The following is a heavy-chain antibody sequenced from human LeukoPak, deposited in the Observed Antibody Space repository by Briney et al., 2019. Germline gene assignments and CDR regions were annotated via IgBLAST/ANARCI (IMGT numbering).Heavy chain of an antibody. J-gene: IGHJ4*02. Sequence: PGGSLRLSCAASGFTFSSYSMNWVRQAPGKGLEWVSSICSTSRCIFYADSVKGRFTISRDNAKSSLYLQMNDLRAEDTAVYYCVRHGDTDSCLENWGQGTLVTVSS. CDR1: GFTFSSYS. D-gene: IGHD2-2*01. V-gene: IGHV3-21*01. CDR2: ICSTSRCI. CDR3: VRHGDTDSCLEN.